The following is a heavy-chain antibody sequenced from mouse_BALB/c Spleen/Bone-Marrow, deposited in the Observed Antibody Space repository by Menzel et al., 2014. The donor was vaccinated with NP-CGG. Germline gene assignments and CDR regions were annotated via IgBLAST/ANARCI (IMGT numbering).Heavy chain of an antibody. Sequence: EVQLQQSGAELVKPGASVKLSCTASGFNIKDTHMHWVKQRPEQGLEWIGRIDPANGNTKYDPKFQGKATIKDDKSTNTEYLQLSSLTSEDTAVYYCARWILHYGLDYWGQGTSVTVSS. J-gene: IGHJ4*01. CDR2: IDPANGNT. CDR3: ARWILHYGLDY. CDR1: GFNIKDTH. V-gene: IGHV14-3*02.